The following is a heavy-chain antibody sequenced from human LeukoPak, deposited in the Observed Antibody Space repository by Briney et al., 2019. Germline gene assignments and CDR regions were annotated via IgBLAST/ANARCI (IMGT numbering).Heavy chain of an antibody. Sequence: GGSLRLSCAASGFTFSSYAMNWVRQAPGKGLEWVSSISSRSSYIYYAGSVKGRFTISRDNAKNSLSLQMNSLRAEDMAVYYCARDFRAVAESYYYYYMDVWGKGTTVTVSS. D-gene: IGHD6-19*01. CDR2: ISSRSSYI. V-gene: IGHV3-21*01. CDR3: ARDFRAVAESYYYYYMDV. CDR1: GFTFSSYA. J-gene: IGHJ6*03.